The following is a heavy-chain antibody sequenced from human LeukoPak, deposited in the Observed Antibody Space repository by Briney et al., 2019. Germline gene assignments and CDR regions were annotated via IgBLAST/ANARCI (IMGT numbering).Heavy chain of an antibody. CDR2: ISSSSSTI. J-gene: IGHJ6*03. D-gene: IGHD3-10*01. V-gene: IGHV3-48*01. CDR3: ARPLLLWFGEGYMDV. CDR1: GFTFSSYA. Sequence: HPGGSLRLSCAASGFTFSSYAMSWVRQAPGKGLEWVSYISSSSSTIYYADSVKGRFTISRDNAKNSLYLQMNSLRAEDTAVYYCARPLLLWFGEGYMDVWGKGTTVTVSS.